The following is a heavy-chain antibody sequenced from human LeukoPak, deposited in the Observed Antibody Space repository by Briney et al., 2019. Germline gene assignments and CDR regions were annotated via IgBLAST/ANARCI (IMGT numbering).Heavy chain of an antibody. CDR3: AKSLAPRTWFGGIWWFDP. D-gene: IGHD3-10*01. V-gene: IGHV3-9*01. CDR1: GFTFDDYA. J-gene: IGHJ5*02. CDR2: ISWNSGSI. Sequence: GGSLRLSCAASGFTFDDYAMHWVRQAPGKGLEWVSGISWNSGSIGYADSVKGRFTISRDNAKNSLYLQMNSLRAEDTALYYCAKSLAPRTWFGGIWWFDPWGQGTLVTVSS.